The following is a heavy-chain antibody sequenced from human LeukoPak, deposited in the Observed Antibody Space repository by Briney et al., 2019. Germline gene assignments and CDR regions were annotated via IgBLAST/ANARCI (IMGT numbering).Heavy chain of an antibody. CDR2: IYSGGHI. CDR3: AKGSGSDDFGFFDC. D-gene: IGHD1-26*01. Sequence: GGSLRLSCAASGFSVSSNYMSWVRQTPGRGLEWVSGIYSGGHIYYADSVKGRFTISRDNSKNTLYLQMNSLRVEDTALYYCAKGSGSDDFGFFDCWGQGNLVIVSS. CDR1: GFSVSSNY. J-gene: IGHJ4*02. V-gene: IGHV3-53*01.